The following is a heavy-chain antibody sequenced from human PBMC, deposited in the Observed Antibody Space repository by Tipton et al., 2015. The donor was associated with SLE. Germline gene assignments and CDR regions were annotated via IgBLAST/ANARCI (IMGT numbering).Heavy chain of an antibody. CDR3: ARGWGYDSLYYYYGMDV. J-gene: IGHJ6*02. CDR2: VCNSVST. Sequence: TLSLTCTVSGASVSSFCWNWIRQSPGKGLEWIACVCNSVSTNYDPSLKSRGTISVDTSKNHFSLELTSVTAADTAVYYCARGWGYDSLYYYYGMDVWGQGTTVTVSS. D-gene: IGHD5-12*01. CDR1: GASVSSFC. V-gene: IGHV4-59*02.